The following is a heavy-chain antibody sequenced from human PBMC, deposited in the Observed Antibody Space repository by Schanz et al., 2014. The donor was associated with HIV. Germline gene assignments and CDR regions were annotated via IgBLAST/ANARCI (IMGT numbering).Heavy chain of an antibody. CDR3: ARDSAMDYFDY. CDR1: GGSISSSSYY. CDR2: IYYSGST. J-gene: IGHJ4*02. Sequence: QLQLQESGPGLVKPSETLSLTCTVSGGSISSSSYYWSWIRQPPGKGLEWIGYIYYSGSTNYNPSLKSRVTISVDTSKNQFSLKLSSVTGADTAVYYCARDSAMDYFDYWGQGTLVTVSS. D-gene: IGHD3-22*01. V-gene: IGHV4-61*05.